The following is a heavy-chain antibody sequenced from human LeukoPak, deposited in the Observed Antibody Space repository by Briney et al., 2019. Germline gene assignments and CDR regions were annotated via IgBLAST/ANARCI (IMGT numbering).Heavy chain of an antibody. V-gene: IGHV1-2*02. D-gene: IGHD3-10*01. CDR1: GYTFTGYY. CDR2: INPNSGGT. Sequence: RASVKVSCKASGYTFTGYYMHWVRLAPGQGLEWMGWINPNSGGTNYAQKFQGRVTMTRDTSISTAYMELSRLRSDDTAVYYCARGLRDSLLWFGELPSSFDYWGQGTLVTVSS. CDR3: ARGLRDSLLWFGELPSSFDY. J-gene: IGHJ4*02.